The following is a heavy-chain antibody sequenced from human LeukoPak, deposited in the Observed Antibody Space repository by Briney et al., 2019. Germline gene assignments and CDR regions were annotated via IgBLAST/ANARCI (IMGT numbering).Heavy chain of an antibody. CDR1: GYSFTSYW. CDR3: ARQSGSGSYWIGARNAFDI. V-gene: IGHV5-51*01. D-gene: IGHD3-10*01. CDR2: IYPGDSDT. J-gene: IGHJ3*02. Sequence: GESLKISCKGSGYSFTSYWIGWVRQMPGKGLEWMGIIYPGDSDTRYSPSFQGQVTISADKSISTAYLQWSSLKASDTAMYYCARQSGSGSYWIGARNAFDIWGQGTMDTVSS.